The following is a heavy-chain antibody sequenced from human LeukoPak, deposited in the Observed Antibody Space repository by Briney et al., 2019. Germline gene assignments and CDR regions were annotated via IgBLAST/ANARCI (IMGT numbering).Heavy chain of an antibody. D-gene: IGHD6-6*01. CDR2: ISYDGSNK. CDR3: ARGSARPVPFDF. V-gene: IGHV3-30-3*01. J-gene: IGHJ4*02. Sequence: GGSLRLSCAASGFTFSSYAMHWVRQAPGKGLEWVAVISYDGSNKYYADSVKGRFTISRDNSKNTLYLQMNSLRAEDTAVYYCARGSARPVPFDFWGQGTLVTVSS. CDR1: GFTFSSYA.